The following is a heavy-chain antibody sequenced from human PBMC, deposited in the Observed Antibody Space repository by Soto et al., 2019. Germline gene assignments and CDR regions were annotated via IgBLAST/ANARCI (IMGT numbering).Heavy chain of an antibody. D-gene: IGHD1-26*01. V-gene: IGHV1-45*02. J-gene: IGHJ4*02. CDR1: GNTFSYRY. CDR3: ASGGAGSGPFTWELPDH. CDR2: IAPFSGDV. Sequence: QMQLVQSGAEVTKTGSSVTVSCQALGNTFSYRYLHWVRQAPGQALECMGWIAPFSGDVHYAQKFQARVTLTRDRSINTAYMRMSSLRSEDIAIYFCASGGAGSGPFTWELPDHWGQGTLVTVSS.